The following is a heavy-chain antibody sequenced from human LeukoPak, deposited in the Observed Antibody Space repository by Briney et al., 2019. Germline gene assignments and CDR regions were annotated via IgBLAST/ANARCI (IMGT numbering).Heavy chain of an antibody. D-gene: IGHD3-22*01. CDR3: AKDMYYYDSSGYYSLIGGPPDY. CDR2: ISGSGGST. J-gene: IGHJ4*02. V-gene: IGHV3-23*01. CDR1: GFTFSSYA. Sequence: PGGSLRLSCEASGFTFSSYAMSWVRQAPGKGLEWVSAISGSGGSTYYADSVKGRFTISRDNSKNTLYLQMNSLRAEDTAVYYCAKDMYYYDSSGYYSLIGGPPDYWGQGTLVTVSS.